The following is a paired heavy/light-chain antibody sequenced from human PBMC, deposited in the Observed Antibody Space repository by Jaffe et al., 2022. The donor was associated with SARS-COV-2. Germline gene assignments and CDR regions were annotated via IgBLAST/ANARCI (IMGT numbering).Heavy chain of an antibody. Sequence: QVTLKESGPVVVKPTETLTLTCTVSGFSLSNAKLGVAWIRQPPGKALEWLAHIFSNDEKSYSTSLKSRLTISKDTSERQVVLTMTNVDPVDTATYYCARIHHGGYLLAFDYWGQGTLVTVSS. D-gene: IGHD5-12*01. J-gene: IGHJ4*02. CDR3: ARIHHGGYLLAFDY. CDR2: IFSNDEK. V-gene: IGHV2-26*01. CDR1: GFSLSNAKLG.
Light chain of an antibody. CDR2: AAS. Sequence: DIQMTQSPSSLSASVGDRVTITCRASQYISTYLNWYQQKPGKAPRLLIYAASSLQSGVPFRFSGSGSGTDFTLTISSLQPEDLATYFCQQSYTTPQWTFGQGTKV. CDR1: QYISTY. V-gene: IGKV1-39*01. CDR3: QQSYTTPQWT. J-gene: IGKJ1*01.